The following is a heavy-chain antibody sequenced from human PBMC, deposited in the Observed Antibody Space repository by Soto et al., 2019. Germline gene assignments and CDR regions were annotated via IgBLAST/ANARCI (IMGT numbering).Heavy chain of an antibody. V-gene: IGHV4-31*03. D-gene: IGHD6-13*01. CDR3: ARDRAGALYFDY. CDR2: IYYSGST. Sequence: QVQLQESGPGLVKPSQTLSLTCTVSGGSISSGGYYWSWIRQHPGKGLEWIGYIYYSGSTYYNPSLKSRVTISVDTSKNQFSRKLSAVTAADTAVYYCARDRAGALYFDYWGQGTLVTGSA. CDR1: GGSISSGGYY. J-gene: IGHJ4*02.